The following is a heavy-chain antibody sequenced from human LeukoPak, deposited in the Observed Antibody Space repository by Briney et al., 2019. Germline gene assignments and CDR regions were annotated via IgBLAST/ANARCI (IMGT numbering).Heavy chain of an antibody. CDR3: VKEAKYCSGGDCYYPFHY. V-gene: IGHV3-30*18. Sequence: GGSLRLSCAASGFTFSSYEMNWVRQPPGKGLEWVTFMSYDGSNKQYVDSVKGRFTISRDDSKNTLYLQMNSLRAEDTAEYYCVKEAKYCSGGDCYYPFHYWGQGSLVTVSS. CDR2: MSYDGSNK. D-gene: IGHD2-15*01. CDR1: GFTFSSYE. J-gene: IGHJ4*02.